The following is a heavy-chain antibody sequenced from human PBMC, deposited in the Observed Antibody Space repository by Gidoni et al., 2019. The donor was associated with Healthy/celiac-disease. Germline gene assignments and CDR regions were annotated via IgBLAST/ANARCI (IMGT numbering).Heavy chain of an antibody. CDR2: ISYDGSNK. V-gene: IGHV3-30*18. CDR1: GFPFSSYG. D-gene: IGHD6-19*01. CDR3: AKDGVAGRLDAFDI. Sequence: QVQLVHSGGGVVQPGRSLRLSYAASGFPFSSYGMHWVRQAPGKGLEWVAVISYDGSNKYYADSVKGRFTISRDNSKNTLYLQMNSLRAEDTAVYYCAKDGVAGRLDAFDIWGQGTMVTVSS. J-gene: IGHJ3*02.